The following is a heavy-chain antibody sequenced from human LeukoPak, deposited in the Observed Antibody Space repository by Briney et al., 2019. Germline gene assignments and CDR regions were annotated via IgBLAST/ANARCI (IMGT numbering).Heavy chain of an antibody. V-gene: IGHV3-11*01. Sequence: GGSLRLSCAASGFTFSDCYMSWIRQAPGKGLEWVSYISSSGSTIYYADSVKGRFTISRGNAKNSLYLQMNSLRAEDTAVYYCARASTVGWYYYGMDVWGQGTTVTVSS. CDR3: ARASTVGWYYYGMDV. CDR1: GFTFSDCY. J-gene: IGHJ6*02. D-gene: IGHD2-15*01. CDR2: ISSSGSTI.